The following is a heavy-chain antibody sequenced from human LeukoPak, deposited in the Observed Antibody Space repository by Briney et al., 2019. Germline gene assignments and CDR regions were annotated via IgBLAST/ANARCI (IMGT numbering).Heavy chain of an antibody. D-gene: IGHD5-18*01. J-gene: IGHJ4*02. CDR1: GGSISSSSYY. Sequence: KPSETLSLTCTVSGGSISSSSYYWGWIRQPPGKGLEWIGSIYYSGSTYYNPSLKSRVTISVDTSKNQFSLKLSSVTAADTAVYYCARGALGGYSYGVTHFDYWGQGTLVTVSS. CDR3: ARGALGGYSYGVTHFDY. CDR2: IYYSGST. V-gene: IGHV4-39*07.